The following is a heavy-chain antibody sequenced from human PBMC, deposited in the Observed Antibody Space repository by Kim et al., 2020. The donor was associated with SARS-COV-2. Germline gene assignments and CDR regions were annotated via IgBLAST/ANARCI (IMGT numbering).Heavy chain of an antibody. V-gene: IGHV3-53*01. J-gene: IGHJ4*02. CDR3: ARGGENFDY. CDR2: GVST. Sequence: GVSTFDADSVKDRFTISRDNSKNTLYLQMSSLRAEDTAVYYCARGGENFDYWGQGTLVTVSS. D-gene: IGHD1-26*01.